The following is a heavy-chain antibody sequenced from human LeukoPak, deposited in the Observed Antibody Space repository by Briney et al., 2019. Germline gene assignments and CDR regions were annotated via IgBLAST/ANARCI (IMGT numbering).Heavy chain of an antibody. D-gene: IGHD6-25*01. Sequence: GGSLRLSCVASGFPFYTYDMGWVRQAPGKGLEWVSAITGSRSSTHYADSVRGRFTIFRDNSKKTLYLQMSSLRVEDTAVYYCARVQNSSGSYGHFDYWGQGTLVTVSS. V-gene: IGHV3-23*01. CDR3: ARVQNSSGSYGHFDY. CDR1: GFPFYTYD. J-gene: IGHJ4*02. CDR2: ITGSRSST.